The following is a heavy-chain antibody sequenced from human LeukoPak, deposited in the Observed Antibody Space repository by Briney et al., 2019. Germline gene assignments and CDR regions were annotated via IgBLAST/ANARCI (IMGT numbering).Heavy chain of an antibody. V-gene: IGHV3-11*01. CDR1: GFTFSDYY. Sequence: GGSLRLSRAASGFTFSDYYMSWIRQAPGKGLEWVSYISSSGSTIYYADSVKGRFTISRDSAKNSLYLQMNSLRAEDTAVYYCARAKRGSCCNFDYWGQGTLVTVSS. CDR3: ARAKRGSCCNFDY. J-gene: IGHJ4*02. D-gene: IGHD2-15*01. CDR2: ISSSGSTI.